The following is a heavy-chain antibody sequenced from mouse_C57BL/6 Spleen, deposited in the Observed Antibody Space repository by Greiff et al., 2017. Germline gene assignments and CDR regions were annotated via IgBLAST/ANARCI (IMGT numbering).Heavy chain of an antibody. CDR2: IDPEDGDT. D-gene: IGHD3-2*02. V-gene: IGHV14-1*01. Sequence: EVNVVESGAELVRPGASVKLSCTASGFNIKDYYMHWVKQRPEQGLEWIGRIDPEDGDTEYAPKFQGKATMTADTSSNTAYLQLSSLTSEDTAVYYCTTQTAQATFAYWGQGTLVTVSA. CDR1: GFNIKDYY. J-gene: IGHJ3*01. CDR3: TTQTAQATFAY.